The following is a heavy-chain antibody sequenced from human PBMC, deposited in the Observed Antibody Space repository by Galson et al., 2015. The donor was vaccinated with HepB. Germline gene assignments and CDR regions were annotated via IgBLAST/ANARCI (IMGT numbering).Heavy chain of an antibody. V-gene: IGHV4-39*01. CDR3: ARRQRWLQFCDY. CDR2: IYYSGSA. D-gene: IGHD5-24*01. Sequence: ETLSLTCTVSGGSISSSSYYWGWIRQPPGQGLEWIGSIYYSGSAYYNPSLKSRVTISVDTSKNQFSLRPSSVTAADTAVYYWARRQRWLQFCDYWGQGTLVTVSS. J-gene: IGHJ4*02. CDR1: GGSISSSSYY.